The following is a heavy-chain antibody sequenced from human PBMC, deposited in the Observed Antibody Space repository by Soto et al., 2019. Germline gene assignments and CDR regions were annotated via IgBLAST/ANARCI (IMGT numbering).Heavy chain of an antibody. CDR3: ARAGYSSSWDAFDI. CDR2: MNPNSGNT. CDR1: GYTFTSYD. V-gene: IGHV1-8*01. D-gene: IGHD6-13*01. J-gene: IGHJ3*02. Sequence: ASVKVSCKASGYTFTSYDINWVRQATGQGLEWMGWMNPNSGNTGYAQKFQGRVTMTRSTSISTAYMELSSLRSEDTAVYYCARAGYSSSWDAFDIWGQGTMVTVSS.